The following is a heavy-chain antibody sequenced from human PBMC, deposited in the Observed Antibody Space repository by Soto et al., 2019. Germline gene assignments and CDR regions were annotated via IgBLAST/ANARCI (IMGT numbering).Heavy chain of an antibody. Sequence: SETLSLTCTVSGGSISSSSYYWGWIRQPPGKGLEWIGSIYYSGSTYYNPSLKSRVTISVDTSKNQFSLKLSSVTAADTAVYYCAREGSLYDYIWGSYGIVDPWGQGTLVTVSS. V-gene: IGHV4-39*02. D-gene: IGHD3-16*01. J-gene: IGHJ5*02. CDR1: GGSISSSSYY. CDR2: IYYSGST. CDR3: AREGSLYDYIWGSYGIVDP.